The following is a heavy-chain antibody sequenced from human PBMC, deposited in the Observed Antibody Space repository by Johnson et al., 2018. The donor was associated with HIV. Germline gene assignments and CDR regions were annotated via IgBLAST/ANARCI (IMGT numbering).Heavy chain of an antibody. CDR1: GFTFSGSA. CDR3: AYYYDSSGPGHDAFDI. Sequence: VQLVESGGGVVQPGRSLRLSCAASGFTFSGSAMHWVRQASGKGLEWVCRIRSKANSYATAYAASVKGRFTIARDDSKNTAYLQMNSLKTEDTAVYYCAYYYDSSGPGHDAFDIWGQGTMVTVSS. J-gene: IGHJ3*02. D-gene: IGHD3-22*01. CDR2: IRSKANSYAT. V-gene: IGHV3-73*01.